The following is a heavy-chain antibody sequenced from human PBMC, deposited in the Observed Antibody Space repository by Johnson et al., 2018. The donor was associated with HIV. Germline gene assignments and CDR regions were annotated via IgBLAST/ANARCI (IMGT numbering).Heavy chain of an antibody. Sequence: VQLVESGGGLVKPGGSLRLSCAASGFTFSDYYMTWIRQAPGKGLEWVSSINWNGGNTRYADSVKGRFTISRDNAKNSLYVQMNSLRAEDTALYYCARDSSSSLIDAFDIWGQGTMVTVSS. J-gene: IGHJ3*02. V-gene: IGHV3-20*04. CDR3: ARDSSSSLIDAFDI. CDR1: GFTFSDYY. CDR2: INWNGGNT. D-gene: IGHD6-6*01.